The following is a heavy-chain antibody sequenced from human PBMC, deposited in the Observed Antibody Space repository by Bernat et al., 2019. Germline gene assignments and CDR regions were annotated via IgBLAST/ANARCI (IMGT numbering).Heavy chain of an antibody. Sequence: QVQLVESGGGVVQPGRSLRLSCAASGFTFSSYGMHWVRQAPGKGLEWVAVIWYDGSNKYYADSVKGRFTISRDISKNTLYLQMNSLRAEDTAVYYCARDPGYKVWYYYMDVWGKGTTVTVSS. CDR2: IWYDGSNK. CDR1: GFTFSSYG. V-gene: IGHV3-33*01. CDR3: ARDPGYKVWYYYMDV. D-gene: IGHD2-2*02. J-gene: IGHJ6*03.